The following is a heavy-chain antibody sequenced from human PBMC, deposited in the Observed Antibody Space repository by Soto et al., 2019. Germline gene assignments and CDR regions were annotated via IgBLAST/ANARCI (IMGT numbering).Heavy chain of an antibody. CDR3: ARDPPRYSGSYYGYYYYGMDV. CDR2: ISAYNGNT. Sequence: ASVKVSCKASGYTFTSYGISWVRQAPGQGLEWLGWISAYNGNTNYAQKLQGRVTMTTDTSTSTAYMELRSLRSDDTAVYYCARDPPRYSGSYYGYYYYGMDVWGQGTTVTVS. J-gene: IGHJ6*02. D-gene: IGHD1-26*01. CDR1: GYTFTSYG. V-gene: IGHV1-18*01.